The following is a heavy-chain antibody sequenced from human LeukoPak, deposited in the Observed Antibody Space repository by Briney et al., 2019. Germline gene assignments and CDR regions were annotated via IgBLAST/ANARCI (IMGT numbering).Heavy chain of an antibody. Sequence: SQTLSLTCAVSGGSISSGGYSWSWIRQPPGKGLEWTGYIYHSGSTYYNPSLKSRVTISVDRSKNQFSLKLSSVTAADTAVYYCARDGSIRGYYYGMDVWGQGTTVTVSS. J-gene: IGHJ6*02. CDR1: GGSISSGGYS. V-gene: IGHV4-30-2*01. CDR3: ARDGSIRGYYYGMDV. CDR2: IYHSGST. D-gene: IGHD1-26*01.